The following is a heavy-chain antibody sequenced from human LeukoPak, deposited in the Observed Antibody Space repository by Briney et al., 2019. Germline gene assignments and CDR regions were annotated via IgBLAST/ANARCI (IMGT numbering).Heavy chain of an antibody. V-gene: IGHV4-59*08. CDR3: ARHDSSRDWFDP. CDR2: IYYSGNT. J-gene: IGHJ5*02. Sequence: ASETLSLTCTVSGGSISGYYWSWIRQPPGKGLQWLGCIYYSGNTNYNPSLKSRVTISVDTSKNQFSLKLSSVTAADTAMYYCARHDSSRDWFDPWGQGTLVTVSS. CDR1: GGSISGYY. D-gene: IGHD6-13*01.